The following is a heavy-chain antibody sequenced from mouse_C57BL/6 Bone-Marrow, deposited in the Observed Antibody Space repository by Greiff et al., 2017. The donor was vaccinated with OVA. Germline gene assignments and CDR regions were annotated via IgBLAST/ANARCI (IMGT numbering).Heavy chain of an antibody. D-gene: IGHD2-2*01. CDR2: IYPSDSET. Sequence: QVQLQQPGAELVRPGSSVKLSCKASGYTFTSYWMDWVKQRPGQGLEWIGNIYPSDSETHYNQKFKDKATLTVDKSSSTAYMQLSSLTSEDSAVYYCARRGYPAGFAYWGQGTLVTVSA. J-gene: IGHJ3*01. CDR1: GYTFTSYW. V-gene: IGHV1-61*01. CDR3: ARRGYPAGFAY.